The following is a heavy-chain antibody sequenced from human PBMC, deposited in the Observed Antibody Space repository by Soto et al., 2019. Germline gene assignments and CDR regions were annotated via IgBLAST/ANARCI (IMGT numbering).Heavy chain of an antibody. D-gene: IGHD1-1*01. CDR2: VYYSGGT. Sequence: SETLSLTCTVSGGSISSYYWSWIRQPPGKGLEWIGYVYYSGGTDYNPSPKSRLTISVDTSKNQFSLKLSSVTAADTAVYYCARQASLAGRLDGFDGWGQGKMVTVS. J-gene: IGHJ3*01. V-gene: IGHV4-59*08. CDR1: GGSISSYY. CDR3: ARQASLAGRLDGFDG.